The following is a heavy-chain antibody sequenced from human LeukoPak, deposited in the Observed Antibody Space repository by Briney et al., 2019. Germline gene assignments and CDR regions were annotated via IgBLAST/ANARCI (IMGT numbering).Heavy chain of an antibody. CDR3: AKDRPNYHERNGHYYRPNGDY. CDR1: GFTFSTYD. D-gene: IGHD3-22*01. CDR2: ISRRGDRT. V-gene: IGHV3-23*01. Sequence: PGGSLRLSCAASGFTFSTYDMSWVRHAPGKGLEWVSDISRRGDRTFNAYSVKDRFTISRVNQETTSYLQMSRLRAEDPAVYYFAKDRPNYHERNGHYYRPNGDYWGQGTLVTVSS. J-gene: IGHJ4*02.